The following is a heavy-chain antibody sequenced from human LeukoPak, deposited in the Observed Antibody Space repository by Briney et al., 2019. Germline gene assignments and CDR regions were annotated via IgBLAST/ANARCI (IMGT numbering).Heavy chain of an antibody. CDR2: MYLSGTT. Sequence: SGTLSLTCTVSGDSINSLDLWSWVRQPPGKGLEWIGEMYLSGTTHSNPSVKSRVTISIDKSKNQFFLNLSSVTAADTAVYYCAGLVGRYSSGLYYYYFDYWGQGTLVTVSS. J-gene: IGHJ4*02. CDR3: AGLVGRYSSGLYYYYFDY. V-gene: IGHV4-4*02. CDR1: GDSINSLDL. D-gene: IGHD3-22*01.